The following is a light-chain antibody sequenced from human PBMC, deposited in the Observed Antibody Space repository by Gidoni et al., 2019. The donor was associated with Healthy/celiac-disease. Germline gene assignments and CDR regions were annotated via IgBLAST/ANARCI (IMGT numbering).Light chain of an antibody. Sequence: DSHMTQSPSTLSASVGDRVTITCRASQSISSWLAWYQQKPGKAPKLLIYKASSLESGVPSRFSGSGSGTEFTLTISSLQPDDFATYYCQQYNSQITFGQGTQLEIK. J-gene: IGKJ5*01. CDR3: QQYNSQIT. V-gene: IGKV1-5*03. CDR1: QSISSW. CDR2: KAS.